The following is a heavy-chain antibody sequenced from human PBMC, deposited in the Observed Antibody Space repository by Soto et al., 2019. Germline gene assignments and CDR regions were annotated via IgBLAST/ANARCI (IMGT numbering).Heavy chain of an antibody. CDR3: ASSTVTTEFDY. CDR1: GGSISSYY. Sequence: SETLSLTCTVSGGSISSYYWSWIRQPPGKGLEWIGYIYYSGSTNYNPSLKSRVTISVDTPKNQFSLKLSSVTAADTAVYYCASSTVTTEFDYWGQGTLVTVSS. D-gene: IGHD4-17*01. J-gene: IGHJ4*02. V-gene: IGHV4-59*01. CDR2: IYYSGST.